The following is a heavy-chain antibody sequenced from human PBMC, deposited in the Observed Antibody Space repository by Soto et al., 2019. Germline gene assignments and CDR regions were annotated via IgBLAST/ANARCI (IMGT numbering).Heavy chain of an antibody. CDR3: ARDSAYYDFWGGRRYYYYMDV. CDR2: INHSGST. Sequence: SETLSLTCAVYGGSFTDYYWSWIRQPPGKGLEWIGEINHSGSTNYNPSLKSRVTISVDTSKNQFSLKLSSVTAADTAVYYCARDSAYYDFWGGRRYYYYMDVWGKGTTVTVSS. J-gene: IGHJ6*03. CDR1: GGSFTDYY. V-gene: IGHV4-34*01. D-gene: IGHD3-3*01.